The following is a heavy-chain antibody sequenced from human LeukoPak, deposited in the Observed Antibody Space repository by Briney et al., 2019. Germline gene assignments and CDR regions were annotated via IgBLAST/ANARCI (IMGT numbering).Heavy chain of an antibody. Sequence: ASVKVSCKVSGYTFTGYYMHWVRQAPGQGLEWMGWINPNSGGTNYAQKFQGRVTMTSDTSISTAYMELSRLRSDDTAVYYCARDIDYDILTGYYNVRWFDPWGQGTLVTVSS. CDR2: INPNSGGT. CDR1: GYTFTGYY. J-gene: IGHJ5*02. V-gene: IGHV1-2*02. D-gene: IGHD3-9*01. CDR3: ARDIDYDILTGYYNVRWFDP.